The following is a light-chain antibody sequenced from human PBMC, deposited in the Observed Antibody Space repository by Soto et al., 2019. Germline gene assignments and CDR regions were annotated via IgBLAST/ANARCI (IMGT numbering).Light chain of an antibody. CDR2: DGF. CDR3: QQRSNWPPIT. J-gene: IGKJ5*01. CDR1: QSVSSSR. Sequence: DIVLTQSPATLSLSPGERATLSCGASQSVSSSRLAWYQQKPALAPRLLIYDGFLRATGIPDRFSGSGSGTDFTLTISSLEPEDFAVYYCQQRSNWPPITFGQGTRLEI. V-gene: IGKV3D-20*02.